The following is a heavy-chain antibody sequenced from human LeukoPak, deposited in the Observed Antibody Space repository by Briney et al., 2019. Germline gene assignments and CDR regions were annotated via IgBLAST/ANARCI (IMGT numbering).Heavy chain of an antibody. D-gene: IGHD2-21*02. J-gene: IGHJ4*02. CDR1: GFTFSRYA. CDR3: ARGDCGGDCYSIENFDY. Sequence: GGSLRLSCAASGFTFSRYAMHWVRQAPGKGLKWVAVISYDGSNKYYADSVKGRFTISRDNSKNTLYLQMNSLRAEDTAVYYCARGDCGGDCYSIENFDYWGQGTLVTVSS. CDR2: ISYDGSNK. V-gene: IGHV3-30-3*01.